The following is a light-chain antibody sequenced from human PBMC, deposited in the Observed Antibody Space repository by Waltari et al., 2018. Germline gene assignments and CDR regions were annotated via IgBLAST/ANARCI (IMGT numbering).Light chain of an antibody. CDR2: GAN. V-gene: IGKV1-39*01. Sequence: DIQMTQSPFSLSAYVGDRVTITCRTSQSISIYVNWYQHKPGKAPKVLISGANTLESGVPSRFTGSGSGTEFTLTINNVQPEDIATYYCQQSVSIPYTFGQGTKFEIK. CDR1: QSISIY. CDR3: QQSVSIPYT. J-gene: IGKJ2*01.